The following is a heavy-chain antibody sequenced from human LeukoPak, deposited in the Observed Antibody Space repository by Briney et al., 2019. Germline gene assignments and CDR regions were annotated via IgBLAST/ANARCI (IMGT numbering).Heavy chain of an antibody. J-gene: IGHJ4*02. V-gene: IGHV3-48*03. CDR2: ISSSGSTT. Sequence: RTGGSLRLSCAASGFTFSSYEMNWVRQAPGKGLEWVSYISSSGSTTHYADSVNGRFTISRDNAKKSMYLQMNSLRAEDTAVYYCARDNYDSSGYYFDWGQGTLVTVSS. D-gene: IGHD3-22*01. CDR1: GFTFSSYE. CDR3: ARDNYDSSGYYFD.